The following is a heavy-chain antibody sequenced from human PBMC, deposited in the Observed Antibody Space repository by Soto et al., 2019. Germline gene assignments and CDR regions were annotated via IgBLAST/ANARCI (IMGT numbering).Heavy chain of an antibody. Sequence: QVQVVESWGGVVQPGRSLRLSCAASGFTFSNYGMHWVRQAPGKGLDWVAVISYDGSIEYYSESVKGRFTMSRDNSENTVYLQMNSLRTEDTAVYFCGRDWVWFGAHPIDNWGQGTLVTVSS. CDR3: GRDWVWFGAHPIDN. CDR1: GFTFSNYG. V-gene: IGHV3-30*03. J-gene: IGHJ4*02. CDR2: ISYDGSIE. D-gene: IGHD3-10*01.